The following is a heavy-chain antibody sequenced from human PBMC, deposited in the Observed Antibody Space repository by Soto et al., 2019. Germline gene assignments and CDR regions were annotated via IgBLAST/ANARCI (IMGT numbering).Heavy chain of an antibody. J-gene: IGHJ6*02. CDR3: ASSCSGGACFFWYGMDV. CDR1: GGSFSY. D-gene: IGHD2-15*01. Sequence: SETLSLTCAVYGGSFSYWSWIRQPPGKGLEWIGEINHSGSTNYNPSLKSRVTISVDTSKNQFSLKLSSVTAADTAVYYCASSCSGGACFFWYGMDVWGQGTTVTLSS. CDR2: INHSGST. V-gene: IGHV4-34*01.